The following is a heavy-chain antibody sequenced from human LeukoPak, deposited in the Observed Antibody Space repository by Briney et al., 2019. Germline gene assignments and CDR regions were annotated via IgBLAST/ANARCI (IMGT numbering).Heavy chain of an antibody. V-gene: IGHV4-39*01. CDR1: GGSISSSSYY. Sequence: SETLSLTCTVSGGSISSSSYYWGWIRQPPGRGLKWIGSIYYSGSTYYNPSLKNRVTISVDTPKNQFSLNLTPVTAADTAIYYCARDSGTTGEVKFDPWGQGILVTVSS. CDR2: IYYSGST. J-gene: IGHJ5*02. CDR3: ARDSGTTGEVKFDP. D-gene: IGHD3-10*01.